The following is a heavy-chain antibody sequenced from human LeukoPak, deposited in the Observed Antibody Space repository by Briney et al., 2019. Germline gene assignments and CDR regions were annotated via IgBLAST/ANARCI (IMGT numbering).Heavy chain of an antibody. D-gene: IGHD3-3*01. V-gene: IGHV4-59*01. J-gene: IGHJ4*02. CDR1: GGSISSYY. CDR2: IYYSGST. Sequence: SETLSLTCTVSGGSISSYYWSWIRQPPGKGLEWIGYIYYSGSTNYNPSLKSRVTISVDTSKNQFSLKLSSVTAADTAVYYCAGEYDFWSGLPDYWGQGTLVTVSS. CDR3: AGEYDFWSGLPDY.